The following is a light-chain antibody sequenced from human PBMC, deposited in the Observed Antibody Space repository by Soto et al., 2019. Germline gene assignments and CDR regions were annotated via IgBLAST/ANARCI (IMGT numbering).Light chain of an antibody. J-gene: IGLJ1*01. V-gene: IGLV1-44*01. CDR1: ASNIGRDP. Sequence: QCVLTQAPSASGAPGRRGTISCSGSASNIGRDPVNWYQQVPGTAPKLLIYENNHRPSGVPDRFSGSKSGTSASLVISGLQSEDEAEYFCAGWDGSLKGFVFGTGTKV. CDR3: AGWDGSLKGFV. CDR2: ENN.